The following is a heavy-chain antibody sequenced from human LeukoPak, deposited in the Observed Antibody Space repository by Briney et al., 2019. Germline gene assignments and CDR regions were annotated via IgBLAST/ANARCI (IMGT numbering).Heavy chain of an antibody. CDR1: GFTFSSYA. J-gene: IGHJ4*02. CDR2: ISGSGGST. D-gene: IGHD3-16*02. CDR3: AKVGPQGSYRYTYDY. V-gene: IGHV3-23*01. Sequence: GGSLRLSCAASGFTFSSYAVSWVRQAPGKGLEWVSTISGSGGSTYYADSVKGRFTISRDNSKNTLYLQMDSLRAEDTAVYYCAKVGPQGSYRYTYDYWGQGTLVTVSS.